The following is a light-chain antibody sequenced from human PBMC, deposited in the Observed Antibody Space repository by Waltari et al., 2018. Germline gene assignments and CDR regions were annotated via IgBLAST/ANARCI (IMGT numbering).Light chain of an antibody. V-gene: IGLV3-21*02. CDR3: QVWDYGRDSWV. Sequence: SYVLTQPPSVSVAPGQPAIITCAGTDIGTKPVHWYQQKSGLAPVLGVYDNVLRPSGIPGLFSGSKSGDTATLTVIDVAAGDGAHYFCQVWDYGRDSWVFGAGTKVTVL. CDR2: DNV. CDR1: DIGTKP. J-gene: IGLJ3*02.